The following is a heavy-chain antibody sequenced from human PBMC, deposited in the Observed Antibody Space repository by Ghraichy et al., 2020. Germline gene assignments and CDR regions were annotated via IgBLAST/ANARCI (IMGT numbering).Heavy chain of an antibody. V-gene: IGHV4-59*01. CDR1: GGSISSYY. J-gene: IGHJ4*02. D-gene: IGHD6-19*01. Sequence: SETLSLTCTVSGGSISSYYWSWIRQPPGKGLEWIGYIYYSGSTNYNPSLKSRVTISVDTSKSQFSLKLRAVTAADTAVYYCARTVAGVYYFDYWGQGTLVTVSS. CDR2: IYYSGST. CDR3: ARTVAGVYYFDY.